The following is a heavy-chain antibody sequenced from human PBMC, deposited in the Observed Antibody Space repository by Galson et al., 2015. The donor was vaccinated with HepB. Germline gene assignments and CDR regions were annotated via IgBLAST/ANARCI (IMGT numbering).Heavy chain of an antibody. D-gene: IGHD6-13*01. CDR2: IWYDGSNK. Sequence: SLRLSCAASGFTFSSYGMHWVRQAPGKGLEWVAVIWYDGSNKYYADSVKGRFTISRDNSKNTLYLQMNSLRAEDTAVYYCARDGGIAAAGDYFDYWGQGTLVTVSS. CDR3: ARDGGIAAAGDYFDY. V-gene: IGHV3-33*01. J-gene: IGHJ4*02. CDR1: GFTFSSYG.